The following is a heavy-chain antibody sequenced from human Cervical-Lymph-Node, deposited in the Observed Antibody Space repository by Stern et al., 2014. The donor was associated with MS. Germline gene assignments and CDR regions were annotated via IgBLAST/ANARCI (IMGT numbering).Heavy chain of an antibody. J-gene: IGHJ4*02. CDR2: ISFDGSSK. Sequence: VQLVESGGGVVQTGRSLRLSCTASGFTFDNHGIHWVRQAPGRGLEWVALISFDGSSKYYARSVRGRFTIYRDKSKNTLYMQMNSLKPEDTAIYYCANLYAPIDSDFDYWGQGTLVTFSS. V-gene: IGHV3-30*18. D-gene: IGHD2/OR15-2a*01. CDR1: GFTFDNHG. CDR3: ANLYAPIDSDFDY.